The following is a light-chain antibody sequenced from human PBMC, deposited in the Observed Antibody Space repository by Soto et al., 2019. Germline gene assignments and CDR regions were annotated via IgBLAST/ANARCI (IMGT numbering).Light chain of an antibody. Sequence: EIVVTQSPDTLSVSPGERATLSCMASQSVSTNVAWYQQKPGQAPRLLIYGPSTRASGVPARFSGSGSGRQFTLTISSLQSEDSAVYFCHQYDDWPPAFGQGTKVDIK. V-gene: IGKV3-15*01. CDR1: QSVSTN. CDR3: HQYDDWPPA. CDR2: GPS. J-gene: IGKJ1*01.